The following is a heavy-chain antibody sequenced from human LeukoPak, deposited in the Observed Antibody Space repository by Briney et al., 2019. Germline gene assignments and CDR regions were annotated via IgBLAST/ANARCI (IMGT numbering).Heavy chain of an antibody. D-gene: IGHD5-24*01. J-gene: IGHJ4*02. CDR3: ARAVAGLDGYNGY. V-gene: IGHV3-21*01. CDR2: ISSSGNDI. Sequence: GGSLRLSCAASGFTFSNYRMNWVRQAPGKGLEWVSSISSSGNDISYADSVKGRFTISRDNGKNSLFLQLNSLIAEDTAVYYCARAVAGLDGYNGYWGQGTLVTVSS. CDR1: GFTFSNYR.